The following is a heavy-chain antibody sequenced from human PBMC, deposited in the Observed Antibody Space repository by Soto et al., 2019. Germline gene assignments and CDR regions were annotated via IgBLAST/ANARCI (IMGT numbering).Heavy chain of an antibody. V-gene: IGHV1-2*04. CDR2: INPNSGGT. D-gene: IGHD6-13*01. Sequence: ASVKVSCKGPGYTFTGYYMHWVRQAPGQGLEWMGWINPNSGGTNYAQKFQGWVTMTRDTSISTAYMELSRLRSDDTAVYYCARSQSQLVLNGMDVWGQGTTVTVSS. J-gene: IGHJ6*02. CDR1: GYTFTGYY. CDR3: ARSQSQLVLNGMDV.